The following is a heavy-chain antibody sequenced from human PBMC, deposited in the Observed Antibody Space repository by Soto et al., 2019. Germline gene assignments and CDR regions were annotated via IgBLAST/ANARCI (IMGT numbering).Heavy chain of an antibody. Sequence: SGPTLVNPTQTLTLTCTFSGFSLSTSGMCVSWIRQPPGKALEWLARIDWDDDKYYSTSLKTRLTISKDTSKNQVVLTMTNMDPVDTATYYCARMESSSSGRGYYYYYMDVWGKGTTVTVSS. CDR2: IDWDDDK. J-gene: IGHJ6*03. CDR1: GFSLSTSGMC. V-gene: IGHV2-70*11. D-gene: IGHD6-6*01. CDR3: ARMESSSSGRGYYYYYMDV.